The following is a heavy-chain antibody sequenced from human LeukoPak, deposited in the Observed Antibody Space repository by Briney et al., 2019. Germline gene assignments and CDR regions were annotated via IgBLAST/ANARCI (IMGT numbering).Heavy chain of an antibody. CDR2: LYSGGST. Sequence: PGGSLRLSCAASGFTVSNNYMSWVRQAPGKGLEWVSVLYSGGSTYYADSVKGRFTISRDNSKNTLYLQMNSLRAEDTAVYYCAKDQRITMIVVVINFDYWGQGTLVTVSS. V-gene: IGHV3-53*01. CDR3: AKDQRITMIVVVINFDY. CDR1: GFTVSNNY. D-gene: IGHD3-22*01. J-gene: IGHJ4*02.